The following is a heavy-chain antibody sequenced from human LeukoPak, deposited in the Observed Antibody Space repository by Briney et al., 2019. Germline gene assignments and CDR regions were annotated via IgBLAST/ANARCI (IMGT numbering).Heavy chain of an antibody. J-gene: IGHJ2*01. CDR2: IYYSGNT. CDR3: ASQYSSGSYWYFDL. Sequence: SETLSLTCTVSGGSISSRSYYWGWIRQPPGQGLEWIGSIYYSGNTYYKSSLESRVTLSVDTSKNQFSLKLSSVAAADTAVYYCASQYSSGSYWYFDLWGRGTLVTVSS. CDR1: GGSISSRSYY. V-gene: IGHV4-39*01. D-gene: IGHD6-25*01.